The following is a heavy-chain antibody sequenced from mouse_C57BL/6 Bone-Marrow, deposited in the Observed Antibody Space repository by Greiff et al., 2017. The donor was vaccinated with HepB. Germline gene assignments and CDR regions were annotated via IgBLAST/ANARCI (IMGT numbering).Heavy chain of an antibody. CDR2: INPYNGDT. J-gene: IGHJ4*01. V-gene: IGHV1-37*01. D-gene: IGHD1-1*01. CDR3: ARKIWGGSSYYAMDY. Sequence: VQLKESGPELVKPGASVKISCKASGYSFTGYFMNWVKQSHGKSREWIGRINPYNGDTFYNQKFKGKATLTVDKSSSTAHMELLSLTSEDFAVYYCARKIWGGSSYYAMDYWGQGTSVTVSS. CDR1: GYSFTGYF.